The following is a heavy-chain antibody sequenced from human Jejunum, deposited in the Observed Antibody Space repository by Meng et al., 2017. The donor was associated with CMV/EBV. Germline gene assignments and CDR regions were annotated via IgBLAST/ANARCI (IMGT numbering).Heavy chain of an antibody. CDR3: AHFVGGYYPSRPDY. Sequence: QIPLEESGPTLVKPTQTLTLTCAFSGLSSSSSGVGVGWIRQPPGKALEWLALIYWDDDKRYSPSLRSRLTITKDTSKNEVVLTMTNMDPVDTGTYYCAHFVGGYYPSRPDYWGQGTLVTVSS. J-gene: IGHJ4*02. CDR1: GLSSSSSGVG. D-gene: IGHD1-26*01. V-gene: IGHV2-5*02. CDR2: IYWDDDK.